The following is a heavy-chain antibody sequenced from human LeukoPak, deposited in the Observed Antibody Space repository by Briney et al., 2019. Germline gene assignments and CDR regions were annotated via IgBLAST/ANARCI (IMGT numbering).Heavy chain of an antibody. Sequence: PGGSLRLSCAASGFTFSTYNMNWVRQAPGKGLEWVSSISSSSNYIYYADSVKGRFTISRDKAKNSLYLQMNSLRAEDTDVYYCARDVGASAPDAFDIWGQGTMVTVSS. CDR3: ARDVGASAPDAFDI. D-gene: IGHD1-26*01. CDR1: GFTFSTYN. CDR2: ISSSSNYI. V-gene: IGHV3-21*01. J-gene: IGHJ3*02.